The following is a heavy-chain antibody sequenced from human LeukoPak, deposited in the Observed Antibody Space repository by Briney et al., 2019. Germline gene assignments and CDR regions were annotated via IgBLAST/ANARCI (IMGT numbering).Heavy chain of an antibody. CDR3: AKDSPWYPRLYDY. V-gene: IGHV3-23*01. J-gene: IGHJ4*02. CDR2: ISGGGGST. D-gene: IGHD6-13*01. CDR1: GFTFSSYA. Sequence: PGGSLRLSRAASGFTFSSYAMSWVRQAPGKGLEWVSAISGGGGSTYYADSVKGRFTISRDNSKNTLHLQMNSLRAEDTAVYYCAKDSPWYPRLYDYWGQGTLVTVSS.